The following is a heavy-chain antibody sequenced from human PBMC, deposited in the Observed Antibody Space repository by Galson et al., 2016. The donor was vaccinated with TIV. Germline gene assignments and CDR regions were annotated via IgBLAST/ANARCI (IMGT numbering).Heavy chain of an antibody. J-gene: IGHJ4*02. CDR1: GFTVNAYH. CDR3: ARKDSSVHGDLRGAFDV. Sequence: SLRLSCAVSGFTVNAYHMSWVRQAPGKGLEWVSVIYSGGDTYYSDSVKGRFTISGDNSKNTVHLQMNSLRVEDTAVYYCARKDSSVHGDLRGAFDVWGQGTLVTVSS. CDR2: IYSGGDT. V-gene: IGHV3-53*01. D-gene: IGHD4-17*01.